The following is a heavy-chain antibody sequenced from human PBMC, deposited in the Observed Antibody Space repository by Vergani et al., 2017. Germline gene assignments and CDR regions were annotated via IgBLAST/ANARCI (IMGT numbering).Heavy chain of an antibody. J-gene: IGHJ4*02. V-gene: IGHV4-34*01. D-gene: IGHD3-3*01. CDR2: INHSGST. CDR3: ARRHYDFWSGYPDYFDY. Sequence: QVQLQQWGAGLLKPSETLSLTCAVYGGSFSGYYWSWIRQPPGKGLEWIGEINHSGSTNYNPSLKSRVTISVDTSKNQFSLKLSSVTAADTAVYYCARRHYDFWSGYPDYFDYWGQGTLVTVSS. CDR1: GGSFSGYY.